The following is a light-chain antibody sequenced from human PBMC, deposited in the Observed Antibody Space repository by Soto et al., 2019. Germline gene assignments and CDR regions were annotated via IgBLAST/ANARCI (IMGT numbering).Light chain of an antibody. J-gene: IGKJ2*01. CDR1: QSVSIN. V-gene: IGKV3-15*01. CDR3: QEYNKWPPTFT. CDR2: GAS. Sequence: EIGMTQSPATLSVSPGERATLSCRASQSVSINLAWYQLKPGQAPRLLIFGASTRATGIPARFSGSGSGTEFTLTISSLQSEDFAVYYCQEYNKWPPTFTFGQWTKLEIK.